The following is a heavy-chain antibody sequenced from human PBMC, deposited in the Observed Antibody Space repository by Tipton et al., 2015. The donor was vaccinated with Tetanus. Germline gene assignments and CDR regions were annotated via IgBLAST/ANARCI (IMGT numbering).Heavy chain of an antibody. J-gene: IGHJ6*02. CDR2: IFYSGNT. D-gene: IGHD2-15*01. Sequence: TLSLTCTVSGGSISTSNYFWGWIRQPPGKGLEWIGHIFYSGNTDYNPSLKSRVTISVDTSRKQFSLRLSSVTAADTAVYYCARDQKSATLSHFFYGLDVWGQGTTVTVSS. CDR3: ARDQKSATLSHFFYGLDV. V-gene: IGHV4-61*01. CDR1: GGSISTSNYF.